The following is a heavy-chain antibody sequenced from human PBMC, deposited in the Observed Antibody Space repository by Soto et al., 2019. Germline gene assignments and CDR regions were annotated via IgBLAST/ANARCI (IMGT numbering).Heavy chain of an antibody. D-gene: IGHD3-3*01. CDR2: ISAYNDNT. Sequence: ASVKVSCKASGYTLTSYGISWVRQAPGQGLEWMGWISAYNDNTKYAQKLQGRVTMTTDTSTNTAYMELRSLRSDDTAVYYCARDPRSAYYHDHWGQGTLVTVSS. J-gene: IGHJ4*02. CDR3: ARDPRSAYYHDH. V-gene: IGHV1-18*04. CDR1: GYTLTSYG.